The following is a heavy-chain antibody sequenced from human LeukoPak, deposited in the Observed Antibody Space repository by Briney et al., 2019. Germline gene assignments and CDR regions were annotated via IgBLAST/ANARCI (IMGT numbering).Heavy chain of an antibody. V-gene: IGHV5-51*01. D-gene: IGHD3-22*01. J-gene: IGHJ4*02. Sequence: AGESLKISCKGSGYSFTSYWIGWVRQMPGKGLEWMGITYPGDSDTRYSPSFQGQVTISADKSISTAYLQWSSLKASDTAMYYCARKRKYDSSGYYPNWGQGTLVTVSS. CDR2: TYPGDSDT. CDR1: GYSFTSYW. CDR3: ARKRKYDSSGYYPN.